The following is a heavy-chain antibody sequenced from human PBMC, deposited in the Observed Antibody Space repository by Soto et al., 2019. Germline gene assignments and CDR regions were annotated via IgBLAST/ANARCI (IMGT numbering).Heavy chain of an antibody. CDR2: INAGNGNT. CDR1: GYTFTSYA. D-gene: IGHD3-22*01. CDR3: ARDPNYDSYYGMDV. V-gene: IGHV1-3*01. Sequence: GASMKVSRKASGYTFTSYAMPWGRPAPGQRLEWMGWINAGNGNTKYSQKFQGRVTITRDTSASTAYMELSSLRSEDTAVYYCARDPNYDSYYGMDVWGQGTTVTVSS. J-gene: IGHJ6*02.